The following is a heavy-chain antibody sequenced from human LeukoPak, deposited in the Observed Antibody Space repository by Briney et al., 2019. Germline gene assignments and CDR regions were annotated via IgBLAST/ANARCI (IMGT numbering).Heavy chain of an antibody. J-gene: IGHJ4*02. CDR1: GYTFTSYA. V-gene: IGHV1-3*01. CDR3: ARVHIEYQLLYFDY. CDR2: INAGNGNT. Sequence: ASVKVSCKASGYTFTSYAMHWVRQAPGQRLEWMGWINAGNGNTKYSQKFQGRVTITRDTSASTAYMELSSLRSEDTAVYYRARVHIEYQLLYFDYWGQGTLVTVSS. D-gene: IGHD2-2*01.